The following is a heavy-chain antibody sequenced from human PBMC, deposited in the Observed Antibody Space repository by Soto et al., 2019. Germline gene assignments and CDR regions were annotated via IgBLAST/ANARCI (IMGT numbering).Heavy chain of an antibody. J-gene: IGHJ4*02. D-gene: IGHD2-15*01. CDR2: IRNKANSYAP. CDR1: GFTFSGSS. CDR3: TSHAPEDMIRK. V-gene: IGHV3-73*02. Sequence: EVQLVESGGGLVQPGGSLKLSCVASGFTFSGSSMHWVRQASGKGLEWVGRIRNKANSYAPAYAASVKGRFTISRDDSNNTAYLQMNSLKTDDTAVYYCTSHAPEDMIRKWGKGTMVTVSS.